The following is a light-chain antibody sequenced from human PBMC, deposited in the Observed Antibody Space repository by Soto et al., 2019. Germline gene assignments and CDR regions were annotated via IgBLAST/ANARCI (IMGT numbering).Light chain of an antibody. CDR2: GAS. Sequence: EIVMTQSPATLSVSPGERATLSCRASQSVSSNLAWYQQKPGQAPRLLIYGASNRATGIPDRFTGSGSGTDFTLTISSLEPEDFAVYYCQQRSDWPGLTFGGGTKVDI. J-gene: IGKJ4*01. V-gene: IGKV3-11*01. CDR3: QQRSDWPGLT. CDR1: QSVSSN.